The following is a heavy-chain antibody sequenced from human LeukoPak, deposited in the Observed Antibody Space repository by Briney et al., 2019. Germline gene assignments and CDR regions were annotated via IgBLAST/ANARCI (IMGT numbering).Heavy chain of an antibody. V-gene: IGHV4-30-4*01. CDR1: GGSISSGDYY. D-gene: IGHD2-21*02. J-gene: IGHJ4*02. Sequence: SETLSLTCTVSGGSISSGDYYWSWIRQPPGKGLEWIGYIYYSGSTYYNPSLKSRVTISVDTSKNQFSLKLSSVTAADTAVYYCARSIVVVTAPYFDYWGQGTLVTVSS. CDR2: IYYSGST. CDR3: ARSIVVVTAPYFDY.